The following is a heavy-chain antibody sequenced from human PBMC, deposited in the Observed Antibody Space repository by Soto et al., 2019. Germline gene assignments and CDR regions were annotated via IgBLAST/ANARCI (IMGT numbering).Heavy chain of an antibody. D-gene: IGHD5-12*01. Sequence: GSLRLSCRVSGFTFNNSGMHWVRQAPGKGLEWMAVISYDGSDKYYADSVKGRVIISRDNSKNTLNLEMNSLRAEDTAIYYCVKDRVPGAYGNYYGMDVWGQGTTVTVSS. J-gene: IGHJ6*02. V-gene: IGHV3-30*18. CDR1: GFTFNNSG. CDR2: ISYDGSDK. CDR3: VKDRVPGAYGNYYGMDV.